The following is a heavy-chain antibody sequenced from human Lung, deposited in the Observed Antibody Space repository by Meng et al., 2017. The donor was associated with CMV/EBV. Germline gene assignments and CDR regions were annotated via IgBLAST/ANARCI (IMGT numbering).Heavy chain of an antibody. CDR2: INQGGSEK. J-gene: IGHJ4*02. CDR3: ATSSSGFFDN. D-gene: IGHD3-22*01. V-gene: IGHV3-7*01. CDR1: GFTFSNYW. Sequence: GGSLRLSCAASGFTFSNYWMSWVRQAPGRGLEWVANINQGGSEKYFVASVMGRFTVSRDNAKNSLYLQMNSLRAEDTAIYYCATSSSGFFDNWGQGALVTVSS.